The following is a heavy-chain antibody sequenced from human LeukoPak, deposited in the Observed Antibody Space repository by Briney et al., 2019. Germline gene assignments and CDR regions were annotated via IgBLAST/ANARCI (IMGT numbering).Heavy chain of an antibody. V-gene: IGHV4-59*12. CDR1: GFTFSDYY. D-gene: IGHD3-22*01. CDR3: ARDHRGYYDSSGVYYFDY. CDR2: IYYSGTT. Sequence: GSLRLSCAASGFTFSDYYMSWIRQAPGKGLEWIGYIYYSGTTNYNPSLKSRVSMSVDTSKNQFSLKLSSVTAAETAVYYCARDHRGYYDSSGVYYFDYWGQGTLVTVSS. J-gene: IGHJ4*02.